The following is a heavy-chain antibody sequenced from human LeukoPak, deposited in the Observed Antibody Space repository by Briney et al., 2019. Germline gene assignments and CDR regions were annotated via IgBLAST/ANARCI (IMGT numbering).Heavy chain of an antibody. J-gene: IGHJ6*02. CDR2: KSYDGSNK. CDR3: ATPTGLGYYYGMDV. CDR1: GFTFSSYG. Sequence: PTGRSLRLSCAASGFTFSSYGMHWVRQAPGKGLEWVAVKSYDGSNKYYADSVKGRFTISRDNSKNTLYLQMNSLRAEDTAVYYCATPTGLGYYYGMDVWGQGTTVTVSS. D-gene: IGHD1-14*01. V-gene: IGHV3-30*03.